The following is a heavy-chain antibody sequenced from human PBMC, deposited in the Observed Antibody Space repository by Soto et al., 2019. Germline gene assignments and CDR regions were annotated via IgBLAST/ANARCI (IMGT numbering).Heavy chain of an antibody. J-gene: IGHJ4*02. CDR1: GFTFSHDW. CDR3: VRDLRGNNMLRGY. CDR2: INADGTYA. V-gene: IGHV3-74*03. D-gene: IGHD3-16*01. Sequence: EVLLVESGGALVEPGGSLRLSCVASGFTFSHDWMHWVRQAPGKGLVWVSRINADGTYATYADSVQGRFTISRDNTKNTLFLEMKSLRVEDTAVYDCVRDLRGNNMLRGYWGQGSLVTVSS.